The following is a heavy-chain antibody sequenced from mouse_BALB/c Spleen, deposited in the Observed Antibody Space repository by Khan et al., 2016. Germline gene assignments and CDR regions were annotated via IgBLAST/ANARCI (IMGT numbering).Heavy chain of an antibody. V-gene: IGHV1S56*01. CDR3: ARWDGNYDAMDY. Sequence: QVQLQQSGPELVKPGALVKISCKASGYTFTSYDINWVKLRPGQGLEWIGWIYPGDGSTKYNEKFKGKVTLTADQSFSTAYMQLSSLTSVNSAVYFWARWDGNYDAMDYWGQGTSVTVTS. D-gene: IGHD2-1*01. CDR1: GYTFTSYD. CDR2: IYPGDGST. J-gene: IGHJ4*01.